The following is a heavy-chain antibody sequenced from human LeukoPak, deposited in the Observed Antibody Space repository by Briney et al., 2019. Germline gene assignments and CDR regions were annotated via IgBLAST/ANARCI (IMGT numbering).Heavy chain of an antibody. Sequence: PGGSLRLSCAASGFTFSSYWMSWVRQAPGKGLEWVAFIRYDGSNKYYADSVKGRFTISRDNSKNTLYLQMNSLRAEDTAVYYCARARDHAFDIWGQGTMVTVSS. CDR2: IRYDGSNK. V-gene: IGHV3-30*02. D-gene: IGHD5-24*01. CDR3: ARARDHAFDI. CDR1: GFTFSSYW. J-gene: IGHJ3*02.